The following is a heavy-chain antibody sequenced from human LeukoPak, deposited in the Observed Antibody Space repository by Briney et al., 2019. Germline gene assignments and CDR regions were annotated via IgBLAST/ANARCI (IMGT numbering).Heavy chain of an antibody. CDR1: GFTFSSYN. V-gene: IGHV3-48*04. CDR3: ARDLGQYYDTSDNWFDP. D-gene: IGHD3-22*01. CDR2: ISSSSSTI. J-gene: IGHJ5*02. Sequence: GGSLRLSCAASGFTFSSYNMNWVRQAPGKGLEWVSYISSSSSTIYYADSVKGRFTISRDNAKNTLNLQMNSLRAEDTAVYYCARDLGQYYDTSDNWFDPWGQGTLVTVSS.